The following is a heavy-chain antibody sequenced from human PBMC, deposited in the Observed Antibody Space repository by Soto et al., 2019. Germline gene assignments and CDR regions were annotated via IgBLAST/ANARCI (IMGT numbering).Heavy chain of an antibody. CDR1: GGSISSYY. CDR3: ARVRRGIAARRAFDI. Sequence: PSETLSLTCTVSGGSISSYYWSWIRQPPGKGLEWIGYIYYSGCTNYNPSLKSRVTISVDTSRNQFSLKLSSVTAADTAVYYCARVRRGIAARRAFDIWGQGTTVTVSS. V-gene: IGHV4-59*01. CDR2: IYYSGCT. D-gene: IGHD6-6*01. J-gene: IGHJ3*02.